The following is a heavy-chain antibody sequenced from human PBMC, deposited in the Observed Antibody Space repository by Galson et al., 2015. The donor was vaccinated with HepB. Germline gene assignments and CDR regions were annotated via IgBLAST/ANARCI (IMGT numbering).Heavy chain of an antibody. V-gene: IGHV4-34*01. CDR1: GGSLSGYY. CDR3: ARGQRLVNFDY. CDR2: INHSGSI. J-gene: IGHJ4*02. Sequence: SETLSLTCGVYGGSLSGYYWSWIRQPPGKGLEWIGEINHSGSINYNPSLKNRVTISGDTSKNQFSLKLTSVTAADTAVYYCARGQRLVNFDYRGQGTMVTVSS. D-gene: IGHD6-25*01.